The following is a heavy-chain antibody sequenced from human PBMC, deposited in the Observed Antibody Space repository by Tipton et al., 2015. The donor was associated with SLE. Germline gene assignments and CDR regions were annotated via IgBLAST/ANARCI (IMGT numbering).Heavy chain of an antibody. CDR3: ARGRHYDSSGHYLPDSFDI. D-gene: IGHD3-22*01. Sequence: LTCTVSGGAMTGDYWSWIRQPPGQGLEWIGYIFYSGNTRYNPSLQSRVTISIDTSRKDFSLRLSSVTAADTAVYYCARGRHYDSSGHYLPDSFDIWGQGTRVTVSS. V-gene: IGHV4-59*08. J-gene: IGHJ3*02. CDR1: GGAMTGDY. CDR2: IFYSGNT.